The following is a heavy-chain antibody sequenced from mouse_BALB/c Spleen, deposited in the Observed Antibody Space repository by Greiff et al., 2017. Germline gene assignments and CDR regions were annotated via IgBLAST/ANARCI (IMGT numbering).Heavy chain of an antibody. D-gene: IGHD1-1*01. CDR1: GYTFSSYW. Sequence: VQLVESGAELMKPGASVKISCKATGYTFSSYWIEWVKQRPGHGLEWIGEILPGSGSTNYNEKFKGKATFTADTSSNTAYMQLSSLTSEDSAVYYCARGGSSFTWFAYWGQGTLVTVSA. J-gene: IGHJ3*01. CDR3: ARGGSSFTWFAY. V-gene: IGHV1-9*01. CDR2: ILPGSGST.